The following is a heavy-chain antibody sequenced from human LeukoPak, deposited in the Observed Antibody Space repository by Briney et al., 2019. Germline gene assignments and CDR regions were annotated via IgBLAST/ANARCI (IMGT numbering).Heavy chain of an antibody. V-gene: IGHV5-51*01. CDR1: GYSFTNYW. CDR3: AREGLWYYDSGAFDI. D-gene: IGHD3-22*01. J-gene: IGHJ3*02. CDR2: IYPGDSDT. Sequence: GESLKISCKGSGYSFTNYWIGWVRQMPGKGLEWMGIIYPGDSDTTYSPSFQGQVTISADKSISTAYLQWSSLKASDTAMYYCAREGLWYYDSGAFDIWGQGTMVTVSS.